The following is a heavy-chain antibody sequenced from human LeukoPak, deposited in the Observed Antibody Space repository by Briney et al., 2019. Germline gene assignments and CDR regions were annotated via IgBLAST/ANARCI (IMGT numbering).Heavy chain of an antibody. V-gene: IGHV3-9*01. D-gene: IGHD4-17*01. CDR3: ARAVTSTEGY. CDR1: GFTFSTYW. CDR2: ISWNSGSI. Sequence: GGSLRLSCAASGFTFSTYWMTWVRQAPGKGLEWVSGISWNSGSIGYADSVKGRFTISRDNAQKSLYLQMNSLRVDDTAVYYCARAVTSTEGYWGQGTLVTVSS. J-gene: IGHJ4*02.